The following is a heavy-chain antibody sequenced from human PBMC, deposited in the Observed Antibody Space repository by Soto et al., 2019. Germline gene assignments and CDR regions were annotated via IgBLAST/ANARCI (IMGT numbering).Heavy chain of an antibody. V-gene: IGHV3-48*02. CDR1: GFTFSSYS. CDR3: AREGILNWFDP. Sequence: EVQLVESGGGLVQPGGSLRLSCAASGFTFSSYSMNWVRQAPGKGLEWVSYISSSSSTIYYADSVKGRFTISRDNAKNSLYLRMNSLRDEDTAVYYCAREGILNWFDPWGQGTLVTVSS. D-gene: IGHD3-10*01. J-gene: IGHJ5*02. CDR2: ISSSSSTI.